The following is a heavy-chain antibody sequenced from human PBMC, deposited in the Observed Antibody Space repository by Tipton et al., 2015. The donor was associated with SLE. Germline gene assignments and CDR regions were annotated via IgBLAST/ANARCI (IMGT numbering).Heavy chain of an antibody. CDR2: IYYSGST. CDR1: GGSISSYY. V-gene: IGHV4-59*08. J-gene: IGHJ6*02. CDR3: ARERVGRLADFGMDV. Sequence: TLSLTCTVSGGSISSYYWSWIRQPPGRGLGWIGYIYYSGSTNYNPSLKSRVTISVDTSKNQFSLKLSSVTAADTAVYYCARERVGRLADFGMDVWGQGTTGTVSS. D-gene: IGHD6-19*01.